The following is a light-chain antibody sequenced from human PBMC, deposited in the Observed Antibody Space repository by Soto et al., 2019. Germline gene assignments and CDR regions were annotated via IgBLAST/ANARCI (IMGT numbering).Light chain of an antibody. J-gene: IGKJ1*01. V-gene: IGKV3-20*01. CDR1: QSVSSSY. CDR3: QQYGSSHRT. Sequence: ESVLTQSPGTLSLSPGERATLSCRASQSVSSSYLAWYQQKPGQAPRLLIYGASSRATGIPDRFSGSGSGTDFTLTISRLEPEDFAVYYCQQYGSSHRTFGQGTKVDIK. CDR2: GAS.